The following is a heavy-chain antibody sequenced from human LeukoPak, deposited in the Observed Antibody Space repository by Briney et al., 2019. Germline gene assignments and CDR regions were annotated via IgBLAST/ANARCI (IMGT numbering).Heavy chain of an antibody. Sequence: PGGSLRLSCAASGFTFSSYNMNWVRQPPGKGLEWVSSISSSSGHIHYADSVKGRFTISRDNANNSLYLQMNSRRDEDTAVYYCARDPGTVADPYFDYWGQGSLVTVSS. D-gene: IGHD6-19*01. V-gene: IGHV3-21*01. CDR2: ISSSSGHI. CDR3: ARDPGTVADPYFDY. CDR1: GFTFSSYN. J-gene: IGHJ4*02.